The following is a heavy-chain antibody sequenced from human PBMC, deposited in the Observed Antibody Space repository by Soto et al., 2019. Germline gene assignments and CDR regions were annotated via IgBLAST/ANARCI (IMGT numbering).Heavy chain of an antibody. V-gene: IGHV3-23*01. CDR1: GFTFNKYA. CDR2: ITAASGDT. J-gene: IGHJ4*02. Sequence: GGSLRLSCAASGFTFNKYAMSWIRQAPGKGLEWVSAITAASGDTYHADSVRGRLTISRDNTKNTLLLEMTRLSADDTAVYYCAKGSANGSPYYFDFWGQGTVVTVSS. CDR3: AKGSANGSPYYFDF. D-gene: IGHD3-16*01.